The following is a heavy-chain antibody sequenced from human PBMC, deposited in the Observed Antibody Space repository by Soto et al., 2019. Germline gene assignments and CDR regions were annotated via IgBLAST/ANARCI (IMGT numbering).Heavy chain of an antibody. CDR3: TRDPGGYYYYYRMDV. V-gene: IGHV3-49*04. J-gene: IGHJ6*01. D-gene: IGHD3-16*01. CDR1: GFTFGDYA. CDR2: IRSKAYGGTT. Sequence: GGSLRLSCTASGFTFGDYAMSWVRQAPGKGLEWVGFIRSKAYGGTTEYAASVKGRFTISRDDSKSIAYLQMNSLKTEDTAVYYCTRDPGGYYYYYRMDVWAQGTTVTVSS.